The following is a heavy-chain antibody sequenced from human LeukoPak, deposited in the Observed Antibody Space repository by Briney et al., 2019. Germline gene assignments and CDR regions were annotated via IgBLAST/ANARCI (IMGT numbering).Heavy chain of an antibody. CDR2: IYSGGNT. J-gene: IGHJ4*02. CDR1: GFTVSSNY. V-gene: IGHV3-53*01. CDR3: ASDGSDTAMVN. Sequence: GGSLRLSCAASGFTVSSNYMSWVRQAPGKGLEWVSVIYSGGNTYYADSVKGRFTISRDNSKNTLYPQMNSLRAEDTAVYYCASDGSDTAMVNWGQGTLVTVSS. D-gene: IGHD5-18*01.